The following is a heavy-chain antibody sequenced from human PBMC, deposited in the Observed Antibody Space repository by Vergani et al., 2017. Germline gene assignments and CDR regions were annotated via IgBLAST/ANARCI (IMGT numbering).Heavy chain of an antibody. J-gene: IGHJ4*02. CDR3: ARGGDSSGYYYGVYFDY. V-gene: IGHV4-59*01. Sequence: QVQLQESGPGLVKPSETLSLTCTVSGGSISSYYWSWIRQPPGKGLEWIGYIYYSGSTNYNPSLKIRVTISVDTSKNQFSLKLSSVTAADTAVYYCARGGDSSGYYYGVYFDYWGQGTLVTVSS. D-gene: IGHD3-22*01. CDR1: GGSISSYY. CDR2: IYYSGST.